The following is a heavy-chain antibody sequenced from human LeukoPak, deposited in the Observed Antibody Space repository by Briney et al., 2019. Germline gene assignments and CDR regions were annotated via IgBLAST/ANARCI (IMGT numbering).Heavy chain of an antibody. D-gene: IGHD2-2*01. J-gene: IGHJ6*02. CDR1: GFTFSSYW. CDR3: ASDLVVASARYYYYYYGMDV. CDR2: INSDGSST. V-gene: IGHV3-74*01. Sequence: GGSLRLSCAASGFTFSSYWMHWVRQAPGKGLVWVSRINSDGSSTSYADSVKGRFTISRDNAKNTLYLQMNSLRAEDTAVYYCASDLVVASARYYYYYYGMDVWGQGTTVTVSS.